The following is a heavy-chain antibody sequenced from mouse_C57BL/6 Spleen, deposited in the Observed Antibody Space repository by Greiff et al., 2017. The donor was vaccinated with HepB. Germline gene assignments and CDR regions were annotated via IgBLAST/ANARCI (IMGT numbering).Heavy chain of an antibody. V-gene: IGHV5-17*01. CDR1: GFTFSDYG. CDR3: ARGKDYYGSSYWYFDV. CDR2: ISSGSSTI. J-gene: IGHJ1*03. D-gene: IGHD1-1*01. Sequence: VQLKESGGGLVKPGGSLKLSCAASGFTFSDYGMHWVRQAPEKGLEWVAYISSGSSTIYYADTVKGRFTISRDNAKNTLFLQMTSLRSEDTAMYYCARGKDYYGSSYWYFDVWGTGTTVTVSS.